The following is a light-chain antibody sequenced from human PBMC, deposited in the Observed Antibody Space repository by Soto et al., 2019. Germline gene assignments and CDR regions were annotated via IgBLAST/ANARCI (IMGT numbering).Light chain of an antibody. Sequence: QSVLTQPPSVSAAPGQKVTISCSGSSSNIGNNYVSWYQQFPGTAPKLLIYDNNNRPSGIPYRFSGSKSATSATLGITGLLTGDEADYYCGAWDSSLGAVVFGGGTKLTVL. CDR2: DNN. CDR1: SSNIGNNY. J-gene: IGLJ2*01. V-gene: IGLV1-51*01. CDR3: GAWDSSLGAVV.